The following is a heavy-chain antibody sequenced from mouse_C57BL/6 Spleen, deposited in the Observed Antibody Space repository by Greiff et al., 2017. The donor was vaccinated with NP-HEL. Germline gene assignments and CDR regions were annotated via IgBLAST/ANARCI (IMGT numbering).Heavy chain of an antibody. D-gene: IGHD2-1*01. V-gene: IGHV1-15*01. J-gene: IGHJ3*01. CDR2: IDPETGGT. CDR3: TRWGGNYAWFAY. CDR1: GYTFTDYE. Sequence: VQLQQSGAELVRPGASVTLSCKASGYTFTDYEMHWVKQTPVHGLEWIGAIDPETGGTAYNQKFKGKAILTADKSSSTAYMELRSLTSEDSAVYYCTRWGGNYAWFAYWGQGTLVTVSA.